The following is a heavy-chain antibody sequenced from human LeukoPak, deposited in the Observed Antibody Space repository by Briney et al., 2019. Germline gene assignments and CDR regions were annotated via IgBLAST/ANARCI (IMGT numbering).Heavy chain of an antibody. CDR1: GYTFTSYD. CDR2: MNPNSGNT. D-gene: IGHD3-10*01. CDR3: ARWITMVRGVITHFDY. J-gene: IGHJ4*02. Sequence: ASVKVSCKASGYTFTSYDINWVRQATGQGLEWMGWMNPNSGNTGYAQKFQGRVTMTRNTSISTAYMELSSPRSEDTAVYYCARWITMVRGVITHFDYWGQGTLVTVSS. V-gene: IGHV1-8*01.